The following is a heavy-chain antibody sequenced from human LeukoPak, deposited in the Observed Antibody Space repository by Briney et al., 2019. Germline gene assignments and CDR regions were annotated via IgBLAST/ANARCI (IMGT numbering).Heavy chain of an antibody. CDR2: INHSGSA. CDR3: ARRSISITIFGVVIHSYFDY. CDR1: GGSFSGYY. J-gene: IGHJ4*02. D-gene: IGHD3-3*01. V-gene: IGHV4-34*01. Sequence: SETLSLTCAVYGGSFSGYYWSWIRQPPGKGLEWIGEINHSGSANYNPSLKSRVTISVDTSKNQFSLKLSSVTAADTAVYYCARRSISITIFGVVIHSYFDYWGQGTLVTVSS.